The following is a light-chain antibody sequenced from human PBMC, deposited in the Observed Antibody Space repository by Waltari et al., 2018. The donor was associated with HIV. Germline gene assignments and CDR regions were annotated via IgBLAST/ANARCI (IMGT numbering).Light chain of an antibody. Sequence: QSVLTQPPSVSGAPGQRVTISCTGSSSNTGAGYDVHWYQQLPGTAPRLLIYDTTIRPSGVPDRVSGSKSGTSASLAIAGLQDEDEAVYYCQSYDRSLSVWVFGGGTKVTVL. CDR2: DTT. V-gene: IGLV1-40*01. CDR3: QSYDRSLSVWV. CDR1: SSNTGAGYD. J-gene: IGLJ3*02.